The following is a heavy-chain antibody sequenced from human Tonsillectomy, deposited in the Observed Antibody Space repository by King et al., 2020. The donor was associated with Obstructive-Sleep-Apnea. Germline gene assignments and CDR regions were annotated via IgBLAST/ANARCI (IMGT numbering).Heavy chain of an antibody. V-gene: IGHV4-4*02. D-gene: IGHD3-10*01. CDR3: AGGGDY. J-gene: IGHJ4*02. CDR1: GGSISSSNW. CDR2: IYHSGNT. Sequence: VQLQESGPGLVKPSGTLSLTCAVSGGSISSSNWWSWVRQPPGKGLDWIGEIYHSGNTKDNPSLKSRVTISIDRSKNQVSLKLSSVTAADTAVYFCAGGGDYWGQGTLVTVSS.